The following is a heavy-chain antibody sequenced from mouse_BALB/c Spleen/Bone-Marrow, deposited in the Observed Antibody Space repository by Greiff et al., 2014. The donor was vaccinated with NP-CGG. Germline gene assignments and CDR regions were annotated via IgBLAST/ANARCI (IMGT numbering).Heavy chain of an antibody. Sequence: VQLQQSGAELARPGASVKMSCRASGYTFTTYTIHWVRQRPGQGLEWIGYINPSSGNTNYNQKFKDKATLTADKSSSTAYMQLSSLTSEDSAVYYCARRDDGYVFFDYWGQGTTLTVSS. D-gene: IGHD2-3*01. J-gene: IGHJ2*01. CDR2: INPSSGNT. CDR1: GYTFTTYT. V-gene: IGHV1-4*01. CDR3: ARRDDGYVFFDY.